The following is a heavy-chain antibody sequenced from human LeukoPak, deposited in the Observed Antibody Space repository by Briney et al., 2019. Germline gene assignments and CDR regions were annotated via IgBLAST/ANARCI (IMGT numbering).Heavy chain of an antibody. D-gene: IGHD3-16*02. CDR3: ARGDDYVWGSYRYADY. CDR1: GFTFSSYN. CDR2: ISSSSSYV. V-gene: IGHV3-21*01. J-gene: IGHJ4*02. Sequence: PGGSLRLSCAASGFTFSSYNMNWVRQAPGKGLEWVSSISSSSSYVYSADSAKGRFTISRDNAKNSLYLQMNSLRAEDTAVYYCARGDDYVWGSYRYADYWGQGTLVAVSS.